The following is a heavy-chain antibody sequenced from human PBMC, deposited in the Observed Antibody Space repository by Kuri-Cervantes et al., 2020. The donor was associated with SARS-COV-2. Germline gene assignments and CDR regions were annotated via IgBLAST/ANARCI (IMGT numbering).Heavy chain of an antibody. CDR3: ARTIRDGYNGHYFDY. D-gene: IGHD5-24*01. CDR2: IYYSGST. J-gene: IGHJ4*02. V-gene: IGHV4-59*01. CDR1: GGSISSYY. Sequence: GSLRLSCTVSGGSISSYYWSWIRQPPGKGLERIGYIYYSGSTNYNPSLKSRVTISVDTSKNQFSLKLSSVTAADTAVYYCARTIRDGYNGHYFDYWGQGTLVTVSS.